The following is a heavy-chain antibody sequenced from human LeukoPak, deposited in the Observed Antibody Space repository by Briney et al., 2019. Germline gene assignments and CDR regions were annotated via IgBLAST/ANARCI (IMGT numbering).Heavy chain of an antibody. CDR1: GGSISSGGYS. D-gene: IGHD2/OR15-2a*01. J-gene: IGHJ3*02. CDR3: ARGIDAFDI. V-gene: IGHV4-30-2*01. Sequence: PSETLSLTCAVSGGSISSGGYSWSWIRQPPGKGLEWIGYIYHSGSTYYNPSLKSRVTISVDRSKNQFSLKLSSVTAADTAVYYCARGIDAFDIWGQGTMVTASS. CDR2: IYHSGST.